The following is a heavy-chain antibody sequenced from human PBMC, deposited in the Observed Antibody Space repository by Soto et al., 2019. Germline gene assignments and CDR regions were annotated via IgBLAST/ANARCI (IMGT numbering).Heavy chain of an antibody. CDR2: ISGSGGST. D-gene: IGHD7-27*01. J-gene: IGHJ4*02. CDR1: GFTFSIFA. Sequence: GGSLRLSCAASGFTFSIFAMSWVRQSPGKGLEWVSTISGSGGSTYYADAVKGRFTISRDNSMGTLYMQMKSLRVEDTAIYYCAKEVSLGSTVDLGYWGQGALVTVSS. V-gene: IGHV3-23*01. CDR3: AKEVSLGSTVDLGY.